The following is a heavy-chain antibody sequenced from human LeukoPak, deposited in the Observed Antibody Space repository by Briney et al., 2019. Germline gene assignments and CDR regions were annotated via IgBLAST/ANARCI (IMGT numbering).Heavy chain of an antibody. CDR3: ARDTSYYYDSSGYYYLDY. J-gene: IGHJ4*02. Sequence: PSETLSLTCTVSGGSISSSSYYWGWIRQPPGKGLEWIGSIYYSGSTYYNPSLKSRVTISVDTSKNHFSLKLSSVTAADTAVYYCARDTSYYYDSSGYYYLDYWGQGTLVTVSS. V-gene: IGHV4-39*02. CDR2: IYYSGST. CDR1: GGSISSSSYY. D-gene: IGHD3-22*01.